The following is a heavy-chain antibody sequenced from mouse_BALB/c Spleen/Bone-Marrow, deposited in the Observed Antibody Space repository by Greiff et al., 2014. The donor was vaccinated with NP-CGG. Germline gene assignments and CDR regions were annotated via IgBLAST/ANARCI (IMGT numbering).Heavy chain of an antibody. CDR2: IYPGDGST. CDR3: ARSGGDSMDY. Sequence: QVHVKQSGPELVKPGASVKISCKASGYTFTSYDINWVKQRPGQGLEWIGWIYPGDGSTKYNEKFKGKATLTADKSSSTAYMQLSSLTSENSADYFCARSGGDSMDYWGQGTSVTVSS. D-gene: IGHD2-13*01. V-gene: IGHV1S56*01. CDR1: GYTFTSYD. J-gene: IGHJ4*01.